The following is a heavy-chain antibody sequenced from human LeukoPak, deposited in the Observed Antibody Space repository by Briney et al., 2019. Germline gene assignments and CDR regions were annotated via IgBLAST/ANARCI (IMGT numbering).Heavy chain of an antibody. CDR1: GFTFSNAW. Sequence: PGGSLRLSCAASGFTFSNAWMNWVRQAPGKGLEWVGRIKSKTDGGTTEYAAPVKGRFTISRDNSKNTLYLQMNSLRAEDTAVYYCVRVTHSSYSYGYGHGDYWGQGTLVTVSS. V-gene: IGHV3-15*01. J-gene: IGHJ4*02. CDR3: VRVTHSSYSYGYGHGDY. D-gene: IGHD5-18*01. CDR2: IKSKTDGGTT.